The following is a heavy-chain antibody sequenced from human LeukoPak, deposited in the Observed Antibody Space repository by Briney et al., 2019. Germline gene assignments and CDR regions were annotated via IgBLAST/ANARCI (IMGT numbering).Heavy chain of an antibody. D-gene: IGHD2-8*01. CDR1: GYTFTSYY. CDR3: AREEMVYVSQKYSYFGY. V-gene: IGHV1-46*01. J-gene: IGHJ4*02. Sequence: GASVKVSCKASGYTFTSYYMHWVRQAPGRGLGWMGIINPSGGSTSYAQKFQGRVTMTRDTSTSTVYMELSSLRSEDTAVYYCAREEMVYVSQKYSYFGYWGQGTLVTVSS. CDR2: INPSGGST.